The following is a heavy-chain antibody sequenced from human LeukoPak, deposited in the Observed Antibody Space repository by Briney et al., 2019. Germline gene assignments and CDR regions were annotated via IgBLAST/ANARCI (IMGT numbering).Heavy chain of an antibody. J-gene: IGHJ4*02. CDR2: MNPNSGNT. V-gene: IGHV1-8*01. CDR1: GYTFTTYD. D-gene: IGHD1-14*01. CDR3: ARGPPEHPQGY. Sequence: ASVKVSCKASGYTFTTYDINGVRQATGQGLEWMGWMNPNSGNTDYAQKFQGRVTMTRNTSITTAFMELNNLRSEDTAVYYCARGPPEHPQGYWGQGTLVTVSS.